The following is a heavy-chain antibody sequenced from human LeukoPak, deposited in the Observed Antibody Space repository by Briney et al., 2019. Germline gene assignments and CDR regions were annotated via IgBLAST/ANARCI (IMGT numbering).Heavy chain of an antibody. CDR3: ARGVRIYYDSSGYLDY. Sequence: GGSLRLSCAASGFTFSSYAMSWVRQAPGKGLEWVSVIYSGGSTYYADSVKGRFTISRDNSKNTLYLQMNSLRAEDTAVYYCARGVRIYYDSSGYLDYWGQGTLVTVSS. D-gene: IGHD3-22*01. CDR2: IYSGGST. CDR1: GFTFSSYA. J-gene: IGHJ4*02. V-gene: IGHV3-66*01.